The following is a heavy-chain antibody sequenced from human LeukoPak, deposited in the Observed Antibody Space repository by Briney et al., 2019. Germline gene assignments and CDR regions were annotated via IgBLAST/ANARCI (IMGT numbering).Heavy chain of an antibody. V-gene: IGHV4-34*01. J-gene: IGHJ5*02. D-gene: IGHD6-13*01. CDR3: ARGVGSSSWYNWFDP. CDR1: GGSFSGYY. Sequence: SETLSLTCAVYGGSFSGYYWSWIRQPPGKGLEWIGEINHSGSTNYNLSLKSRVTISVDTSKNQFSLKLSSVTAADTAVYYCARGVGSSSWYNWFDPWGQGTLVTVSS. CDR2: INHSGST.